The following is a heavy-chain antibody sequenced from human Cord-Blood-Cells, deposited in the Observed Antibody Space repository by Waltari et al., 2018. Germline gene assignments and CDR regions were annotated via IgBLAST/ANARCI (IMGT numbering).Heavy chain of an antibody. Sequence: QVQLVESGGGVVQPGRSLRLSCAASGFTFSSYGMHWARPAPGKGLEWVAVIWYDGSNKYYADSVKGRFTISRDNSKNTLYLQMNSLRAEDTAVYYCARDRSILEWLFDYWGQGTLVTVSS. V-gene: IGHV3-33*01. CDR2: IWYDGSNK. CDR1: GFTFSSYG. CDR3: ARDRSILEWLFDY. J-gene: IGHJ4*02. D-gene: IGHD3-3*01.